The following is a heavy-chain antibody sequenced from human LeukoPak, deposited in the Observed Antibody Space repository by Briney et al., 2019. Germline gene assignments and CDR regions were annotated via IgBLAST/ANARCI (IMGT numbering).Heavy chain of an antibody. CDR2: NIHSGST. CDR1: GGSISSSNW. Sequence: SETVSRTCAVSGGSISSSNWWSWVRQPPGKGLEWIGANIHSGSTNHNPSLKGRVTISVDKSKNQFSLKLSSVTAADTAVYYSARILTYSYDEGYFDYWGQGTLVTVSS. V-gene: IGHV4-4*02. CDR3: ARILTYSYDEGYFDY. D-gene: IGHD5-18*01. J-gene: IGHJ4*02.